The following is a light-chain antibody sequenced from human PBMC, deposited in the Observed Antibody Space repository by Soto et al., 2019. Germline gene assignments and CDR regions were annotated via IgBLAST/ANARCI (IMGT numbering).Light chain of an antibody. V-gene: IGKV1-6*01. CDR2: TAS. CDR1: HAIRND. J-gene: IGKJ1*01. Sequence: AIQMTQSPSSLSASVGDRVTITCRASHAIRNDLGWYQQKPGKAPKLLIYTASTLQSGVPSRFSGSGSGAEITLTISSLQPDDSATYYCQQYYSRRTFGQGTKVE. CDR3: QQYYSRRT.